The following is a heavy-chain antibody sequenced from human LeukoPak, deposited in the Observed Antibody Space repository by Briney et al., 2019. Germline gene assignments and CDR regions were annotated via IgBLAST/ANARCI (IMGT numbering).Heavy chain of an antibody. CDR1: GFTFSDHY. V-gene: IGHV3-72*01. CDR2: TRNKAKSYTT. D-gene: IGHD3-22*01. CDR3: ARSGSVSSGYYYPFDY. Sequence: GGSLRLSCAASGFTFSDHYMDWVRQAPGKGLEWVGRTRNKAKSYTTEYAASVRGRFTVSRDDSKNSLYLQMDLLKTEDTAMYYCARSGSVSSGYYYPFDYWGHGTLVTVSS. J-gene: IGHJ4*01.